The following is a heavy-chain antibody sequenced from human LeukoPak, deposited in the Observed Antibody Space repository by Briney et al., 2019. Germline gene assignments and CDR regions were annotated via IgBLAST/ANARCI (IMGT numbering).Heavy chain of an antibody. V-gene: IGHV4-39*07. CDR2: IYHSGST. Sequence: SETLSLTRSVSGASISSSDYYWGWIRQPPGKGLEWIGTIYHSGSTYYNTSLKSRVTISVDTSKNQFSLKFNSVTAADTAVYYCARVGIVLVTGSNWVDPWGQGTLVTVSS. J-gene: IGHJ5*02. CDR1: GASISSSDYY. CDR3: ARVGIVLVTGSNWVDP. D-gene: IGHD3-22*01.